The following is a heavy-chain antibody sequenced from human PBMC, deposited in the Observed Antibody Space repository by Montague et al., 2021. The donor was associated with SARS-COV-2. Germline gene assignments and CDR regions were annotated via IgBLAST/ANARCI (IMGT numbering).Heavy chain of an antibody. CDR3: ARARAAYILTGYYFDY. CDR2: IYQRKNT. V-gene: IGHV4-34*01. CDR1: VSWYSGYD. J-gene: IGHJ4*02. Sequence: SETLSLTCSGQVSWYSGYDRKCIRQNPSHTLNSIGEIYQRKNTNYNPSLKSRVTISVDTSKNQFSLNLSSVTAADTAVYYCARARAAYILTGYYFDYWGQGTLVTVSS. D-gene: IGHD3-9*01.